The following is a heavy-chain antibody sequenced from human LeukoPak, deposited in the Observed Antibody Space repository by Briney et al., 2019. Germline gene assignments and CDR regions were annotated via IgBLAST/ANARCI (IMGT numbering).Heavy chain of an antibody. J-gene: IGHJ4*02. CDR3: AEAASVRGVGY. V-gene: IGHV3-74*01. CDR1: GFPFSTYW. D-gene: IGHD3-10*01. Sequence: HAGGPLRLSCAASGFPFSTYWMHWVRKAPGKGPLWVSHINGDGSTTNYADSVKGRFTISRDNAKNTLYLQMNSLRAEDTAVYYCAEAASVRGVGYWGQGTLVTVSS. CDR2: INGDGSTT.